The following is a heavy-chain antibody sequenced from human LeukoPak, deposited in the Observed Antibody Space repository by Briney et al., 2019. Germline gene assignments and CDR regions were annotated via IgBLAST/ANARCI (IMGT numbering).Heavy chain of an antibody. CDR3: TTALIWVQSPFNY. Sequence: GGSLRLSWAASGFTSTNTWMNWVRQAPGKGLEWVGRIKSSSDGGTTDYAAPVKGRFTISRDDSKNTLYLQMNSLNTEDTAVYFSTTALIWVQSPFNYWGQGTLVTVSS. CDR2: IKSSSDGGTT. CDR1: GFTSTNTW. J-gene: IGHJ4*02. D-gene: IGHD5-24*01. V-gene: IGHV3-15*01.